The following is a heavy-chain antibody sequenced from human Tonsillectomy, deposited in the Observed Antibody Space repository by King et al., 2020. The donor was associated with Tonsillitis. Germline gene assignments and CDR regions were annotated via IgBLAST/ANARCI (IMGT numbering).Heavy chain of an antibody. J-gene: IGHJ5*02. CDR1: GGTLSNYA. Sequence: QLVQSGAEVKKPGSSVKVSCKASGGTLSNYAITWVRQAPGQGLDWMGGIIPIFGTADYAQKFLGRVTITADKSTSTAYMELSSLRSDDTAVYYCARGKCSNGSCYVWFDPWGQGTLVTVSS. CDR3: ARGKCSNGSCYVWFDP. V-gene: IGHV1-69*06. D-gene: IGHD2-15*01. CDR2: IIPIFGTA.